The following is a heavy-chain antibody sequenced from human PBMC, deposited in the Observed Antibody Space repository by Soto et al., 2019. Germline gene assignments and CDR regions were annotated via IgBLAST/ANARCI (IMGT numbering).Heavy chain of an antibody. J-gene: IGHJ6*02. V-gene: IGHV1-2*04. CDR3: GSSSWYEGKNRRDV. CDR2: INPNSGGT. CDR1: GYTFTGYY. Sequence: ASVKVSCKASGYTFTGYYMHWVRQAPGQGLEWMGWINPNSGGTNYAQKFQGWVTMTRDTSISTAYMELSRLRSDDTAVYYCGSSSWYEGKNRRDVGAQGPPVPVSS. D-gene: IGHD6-13*01.